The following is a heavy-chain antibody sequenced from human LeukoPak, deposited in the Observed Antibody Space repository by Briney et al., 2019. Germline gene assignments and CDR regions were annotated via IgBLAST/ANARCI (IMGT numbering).Heavy chain of an antibody. Sequence: SETPSLTCAVYGGSFSGYYWSWIRQPPGKGLEWIGEINHSGSTNYNPSLKSRVTISVDTSKNQFSLKLSSVTAADTAVYYCARGVRYSSSWYSPNGMDVWGKGTTVTVSS. J-gene: IGHJ6*04. V-gene: IGHV4-34*01. CDR3: ARGVRYSSSWYSPNGMDV. CDR1: GGSFSGYY. CDR2: INHSGST. D-gene: IGHD6-13*01.